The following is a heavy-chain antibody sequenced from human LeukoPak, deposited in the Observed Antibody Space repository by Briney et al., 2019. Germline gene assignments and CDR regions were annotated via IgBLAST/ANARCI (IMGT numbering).Heavy chain of an antibody. V-gene: IGHV3-30*18. CDR3: AKVGPDSSGWPELDY. CDR1: GFTFSSYG. D-gene: IGHD6-19*01. CDR2: ISYDGSNK. Sequence: GGSLRLSCAASGFTFSSYGMHWVRQAPGKGLEWAAVISYDGSNKYYADSVKGRFTISRDNSKNTLYLQMNSLRAEDTAVYYCAKVGPDSSGWPELDYWGQGTLVTVSS. J-gene: IGHJ4*02.